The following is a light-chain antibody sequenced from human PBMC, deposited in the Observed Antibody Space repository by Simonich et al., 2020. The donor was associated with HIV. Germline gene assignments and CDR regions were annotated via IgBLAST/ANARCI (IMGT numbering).Light chain of an antibody. CDR3: SSHTTSRPWV. CDR2: DVN. Sequence: QSALTQPASVSGSPGQSITISCSGTSSDVGDFHYVSLYQQHPGKAPKLIIYDVNHRPSGVSNRCSGYKSGNTASLTSSGLQAEDEADYFCSSHTTSRPWVFGGGTKLTVL. V-gene: IGLV2-14*03. CDR1: SSDVGDFHY. J-gene: IGLJ3*02.